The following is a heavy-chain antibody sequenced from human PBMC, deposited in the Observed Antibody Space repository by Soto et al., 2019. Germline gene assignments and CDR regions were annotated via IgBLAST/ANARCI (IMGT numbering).Heavy chain of an antibody. Sequence: EVQLLESGGGLVQPGGSLGLSCAASGFTFSSYAMRWVRQAPGKGLGWVSAISGSGSSTYYADSVKGRLTISRDNSKNTLYLQMNSVRAEDTAVYYCARRSPSWAFDIWGQGTMVTVSS. J-gene: IGHJ3*02. CDR3: ARRSPSWAFDI. D-gene: IGHD2-15*01. CDR1: GFTFSSYA. CDR2: ISGSGSST. V-gene: IGHV3-23*01.